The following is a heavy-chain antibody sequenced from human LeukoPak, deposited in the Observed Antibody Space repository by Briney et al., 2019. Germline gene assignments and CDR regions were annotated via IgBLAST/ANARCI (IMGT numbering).Heavy chain of an antibody. CDR2: ISSSSSYI. CDR3: LPHYLPPDY. V-gene: IGHV3-21*04. J-gene: IGHJ4*02. Sequence: GFLRLSCAASRFGFSSYCMNWVRQAPGKGLEWISFISSSSSYIYYADSVKGRFTISRDNSKNTLYLQMNSLRAEDTAVYYCLPHYLPPDYWGQGTLVTVSS. CDR1: RFGFSSYC. D-gene: IGHD3-10*01.